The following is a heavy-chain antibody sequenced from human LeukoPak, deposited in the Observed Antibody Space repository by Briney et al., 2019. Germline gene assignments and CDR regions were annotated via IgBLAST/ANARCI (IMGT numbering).Heavy chain of an antibody. D-gene: IGHD6-13*01. J-gene: IGHJ6*03. V-gene: IGHV3-7*01. CDR1: GFTFRTYW. Sequence: GGSLRLSCAASGFTFRTYWMSWVRQAPGKGLEWVANIAPDGSHKTYVDSMKGRSTISRDNAKNSLYLQMNSLRAEDTAVYYCARRVAAAGSTGLRYIDVWGKGTTVTVSS. CDR3: ARRVAAAGSTGLRYIDV. CDR2: IAPDGSHK.